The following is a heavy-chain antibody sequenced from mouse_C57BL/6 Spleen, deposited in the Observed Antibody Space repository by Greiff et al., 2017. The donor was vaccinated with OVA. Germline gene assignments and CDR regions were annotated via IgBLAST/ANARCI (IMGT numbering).Heavy chain of an antibody. CDR3: AKEPATYDYGLSPFAY. D-gene: IGHD2-4*01. CDR2: ISGGGGNT. Sequence: EVKLVESGGGLVKPGGSLKLSCAASGFTFSSYTMSWVRQTPEQRLEWVATISGGGGNTSYPDSVKGRFTISRDNAKNTLYLQMSSLRSEDAALYYCAKEPATYDYGLSPFAYWGQGTLVTVSA. J-gene: IGHJ3*01. V-gene: IGHV5-9*01. CDR1: GFTFSSYT.